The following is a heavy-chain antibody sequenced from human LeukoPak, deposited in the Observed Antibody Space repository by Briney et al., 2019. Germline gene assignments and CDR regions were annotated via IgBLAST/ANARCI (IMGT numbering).Heavy chain of an antibody. CDR3: ASYDGILDP. CDR2: IYYSGST. Sequence: SETLSLTCTVSGGSINNYYWSWIRQPPGKGLEWIGYIYYSGSTNYNPSLKSRVTISVDTSKNQFSLKLSSVTAADTAVYYCASYDGILDPWGQGTLVTVSS. J-gene: IGHJ5*02. V-gene: IGHV4-59*01. CDR1: GGSINNYY. D-gene: IGHD3-22*01.